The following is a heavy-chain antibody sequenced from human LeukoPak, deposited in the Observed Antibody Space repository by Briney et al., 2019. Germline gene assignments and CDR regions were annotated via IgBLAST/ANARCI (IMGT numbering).Heavy chain of an antibody. V-gene: IGHV4-59*08. CDR2: IYYSGST. J-gene: IGHJ6*02. CDR1: GGSISSYY. Sequence: PSETLSLTCTVSGGSISSYYWSWLRQPPGKGLEWIGYIYYSGSTNYNPSLKSRVTISVDTSKNQFSLKLSSVTAADTAVYYCARHLLYRNYYYGMDVWGQGTTVTVSS. D-gene: IGHD1-26*01. CDR3: ARHLLYRNYYYGMDV.